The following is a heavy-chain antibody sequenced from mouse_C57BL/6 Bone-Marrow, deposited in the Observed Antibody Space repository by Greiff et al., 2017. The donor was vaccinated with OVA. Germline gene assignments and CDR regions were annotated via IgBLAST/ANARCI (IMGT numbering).Heavy chain of an antibody. Sequence: EVKVVESGGGLVQPGGSLKLSCAASGFTFSDYYMYWVRQTPEKRLEWVAYISNGGGSTYYPDTVKGRFTISRDNAKNTLYLQMSRLKSEDTAMYYCARLYYGSIFDYWGQGTTLTVSS. J-gene: IGHJ2*01. CDR2: ISNGGGST. V-gene: IGHV5-12*01. CDR1: GFTFSDYY. CDR3: ARLYYGSIFDY. D-gene: IGHD1-1*01.